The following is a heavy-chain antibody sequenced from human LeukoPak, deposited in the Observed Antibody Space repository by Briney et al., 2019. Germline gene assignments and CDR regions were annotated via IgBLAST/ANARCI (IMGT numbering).Heavy chain of an antibody. D-gene: IGHD3-3*01. CDR3: ARILGYDFWSGYYGFDP. Sequence: ASVKVSCKASGYTFTNSYIHWVRQAPGQVLEWMGWINPNSGGTNYAQKFQGRVTMTRDTSISTAYMELSRLRSDDTAVYYCARILGYDFWSGYYGFDPWGQGTLVTVSS. J-gene: IGHJ5*02. V-gene: IGHV1-2*02. CDR1: GYTFTNSY. CDR2: INPNSGGT.